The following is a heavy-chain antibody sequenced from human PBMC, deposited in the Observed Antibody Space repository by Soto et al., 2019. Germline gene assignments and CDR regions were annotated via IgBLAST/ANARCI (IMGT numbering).Heavy chain of an antibody. CDR2: IIPIFGTA. J-gene: IGHJ5*02. CDR1: GGTFSCYA. D-gene: IGHD2-2*01. CDR3: ARERGSTRPFDP. Sequence: VQQVQSGAEVKKPGSSVKVSCKASGGTFSCYAISWVRQAPGQGLEWMGGIIPIFGTANYAQKFQGRVTIPAEQSTSTAYMELSSLRSEDTAVYYCARERGSTRPFDPWGQGTLVTVSS. V-gene: IGHV1-69*12.